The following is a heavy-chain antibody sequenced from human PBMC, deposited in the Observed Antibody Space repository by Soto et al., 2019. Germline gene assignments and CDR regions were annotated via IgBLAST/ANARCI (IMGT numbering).Heavy chain of an antibody. V-gene: IGHV5-51*01. CDR1: GYTFSNFW. CDR3: ARETLYCSSTSCRYYYYGMDV. CDR2: IYPGDHET. D-gene: IGHD2-2*01. J-gene: IGHJ6*02. Sequence: PGESLKISCQSSGYTFSNFWIGWVRQLPGKGLEWMGIIYPGDHETRYSPSFHGKVTISADKSISTAYLQWSSLKASDTAMYYCARETLYCSSTSCRYYYYGMDVWGQGTTVTVSS.